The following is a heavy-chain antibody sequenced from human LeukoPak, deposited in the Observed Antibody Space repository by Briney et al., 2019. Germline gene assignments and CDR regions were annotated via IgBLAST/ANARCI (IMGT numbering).Heavy chain of an antibody. V-gene: IGHV3-33*01. J-gene: IGHJ4*02. CDR1: GFTFSSYG. D-gene: IGHD6-13*01. CDR2: IWYDGSNK. Sequence: GRSLRLSCAASGFTFSSYGMHWVRQAPGKGLEWVAVIWYDGSNKYCADSVKGRFTISRDNSKNTLYLQMNSLRAEDTAVYYCARDFVVAAAGGYFDYWGQGTLVTVSS. CDR3: ARDFVVAAAGGYFDY.